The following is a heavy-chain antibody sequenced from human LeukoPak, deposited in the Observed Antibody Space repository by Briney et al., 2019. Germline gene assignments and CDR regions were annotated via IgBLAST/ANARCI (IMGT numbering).Heavy chain of an antibody. V-gene: IGHV3-30*18. CDR2: ISSDGSDK. Sequence: PGGSLRLSCAAPGFTFSTYGMHWVRQAPGKGLGWVAFISSDGSDKYYTDSVKGRFTISRDNSKNTLYLQMSSLRADDTALYYCAKERLGATTPNPDYWGQGTLVTVSS. CDR3: AKERLGATTPNPDY. D-gene: IGHD1-26*01. J-gene: IGHJ4*02. CDR1: GFTFSTYG.